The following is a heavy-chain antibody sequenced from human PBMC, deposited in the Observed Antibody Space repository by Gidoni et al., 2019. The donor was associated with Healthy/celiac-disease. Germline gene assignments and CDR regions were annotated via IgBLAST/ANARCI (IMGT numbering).Heavy chain of an antibody. CDR1: GGSIRCTSYY. CDR2: IYYSGST. Sequence: QLQLQASGPGLVKPSGTLSLTCTVSGGSIRCTSYYWGWISQPPGKGLEWIGSIYYSGSTYYNPSLKSRVTISVDTSKNQFSLKLSSVTAADTAVYYCALHWVVVTAITTEGFDYWGQGTLVTVSS. V-gene: IGHV4-39*01. J-gene: IGHJ4*02. CDR3: ALHWVVVTAITTEGFDY. D-gene: IGHD2-21*02.